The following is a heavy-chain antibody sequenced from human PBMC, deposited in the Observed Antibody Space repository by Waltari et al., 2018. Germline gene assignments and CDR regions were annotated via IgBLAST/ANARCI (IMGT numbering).Heavy chain of an antibody. D-gene: IGHD5-12*01. Sequence: EVHLVESGGGLVQPGGSLRLSCAASGFTFSTHNMGWLRQAPGNGLEWVSINDVSPGASHYADSVKGRFSISRDNPKNTLYLQMNSLRAEDTAVYYCAKGGIEARLTDYWGQGTLVTVSS. V-gene: IGHV3-23*04. J-gene: IGHJ4*02. CDR3: AKGGIEARLTDY. CDR2: NDVSPGAS. CDR1: GFTFSTHN.